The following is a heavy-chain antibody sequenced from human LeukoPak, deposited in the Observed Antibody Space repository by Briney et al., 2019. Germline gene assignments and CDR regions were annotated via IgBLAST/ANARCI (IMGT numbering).Heavy chain of an antibody. V-gene: IGHV3-74*01. CDR3: AREYYDSSGYN. Sequence: GGSLRLSCAASGFTFSSYWMHWVRQAPGKGLVWVSRINSDGSSTSYADSVKGRFTISRDSAKNTLYLQMNSLRAEDTAVYYCAREYYDSSGYNWGQGTLVTVSS. CDR1: GFTFSSYW. D-gene: IGHD3-22*01. J-gene: IGHJ4*02. CDR2: INSDGSST.